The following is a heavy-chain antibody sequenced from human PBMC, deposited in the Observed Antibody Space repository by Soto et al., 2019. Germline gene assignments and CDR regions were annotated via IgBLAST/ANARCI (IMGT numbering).Heavy chain of an antibody. Sequence: SETLSLTCTVSGGSIKNYYWTWIRQPPGKGLEWIGYIYFRGTTNYNPSLKSRVTMTADTSKNQFSLKLNSVTAADTAVYYCARMNYYDTSGYPFDYWGQGMMVTVSS. CDR2: IYFRGTT. V-gene: IGHV4-59*01. CDR3: ARMNYYDTSGYPFDY. CDR1: GGSIKNYY. J-gene: IGHJ4*02. D-gene: IGHD3-22*01.